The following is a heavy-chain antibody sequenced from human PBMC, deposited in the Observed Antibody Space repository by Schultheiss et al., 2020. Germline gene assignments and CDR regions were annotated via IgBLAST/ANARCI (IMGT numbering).Heavy chain of an antibody. D-gene: IGHD4-17*01. CDR1: GYTFTSYG. Sequence: SVKVSCKASGYTFTSYGISWVRQAPGQGLEWMGGIIPIFGTANYAQKFQGRVTMTRNTSISTAYMELSSLRSEDTAVYYCARVRESYGDYGVDYWGQGTLVTVSS. V-gene: IGHV1-69*05. J-gene: IGHJ4*02. CDR2: IIPIFGTA. CDR3: ARVRESYGDYGVDY.